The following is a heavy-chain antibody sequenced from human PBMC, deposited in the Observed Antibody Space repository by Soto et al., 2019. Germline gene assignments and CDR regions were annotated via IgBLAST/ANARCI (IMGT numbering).Heavy chain of an antibody. V-gene: IGHV3-74*01. CDR1: GFTFSSYW. Sequence: EVQLVESGGGLVQSGGSLRLSSAASGFTFSSYWMHWVRQAPGKGLVWVSRIKGDGISTNYADSVKGRFTISRDNAKDTVFLQMNGLSADDTAVYYCARGAMGNYYNDYWGQGTLVTVSS. D-gene: IGHD3-10*01. CDR2: IKGDGIST. J-gene: IGHJ4*02. CDR3: ARGAMGNYYNDY.